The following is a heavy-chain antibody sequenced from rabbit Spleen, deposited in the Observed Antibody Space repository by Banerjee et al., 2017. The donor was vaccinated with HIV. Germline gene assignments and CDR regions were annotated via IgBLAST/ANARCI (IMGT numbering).Heavy chain of an antibody. V-gene: IGHV1S40*01. Sequence: QQLVESGGGLVKPGASLTLTCKASGVSFSSGFDMCWVRQAPGKGLEWIACIYTGNSKTYYANWAKGRFTCSKTSSTTVTLQMTRLTAADTATYFCARDTSSSFSSYGMDLWGQGTLVTVS. D-gene: IGHD1-1*01. CDR2: IYTGNSKT. CDR1: GVSFSSGFD. J-gene: IGHJ6*01. CDR3: ARDTSSSFSSYGMDL.